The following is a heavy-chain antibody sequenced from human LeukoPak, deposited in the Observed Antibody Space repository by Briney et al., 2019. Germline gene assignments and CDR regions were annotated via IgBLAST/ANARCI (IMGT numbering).Heavy chain of an antibody. CDR2: ISSNGGST. J-gene: IGHJ3*02. D-gene: IGHD6-19*01. CDR1: GFTFSSYA. CDR3: ARESNRRIAVAQGAFDI. V-gene: IGHV3-64*01. Sequence: GGSLRLSCAASGFTFSSYAMHWVRQAPGKGLEYVSAISSNGGSTYYANSVKGRFTISRDNSKNTLYLQMGSLRAEDMAVYYCARESNRRIAVAQGAFDIWGQGTMVTVSS.